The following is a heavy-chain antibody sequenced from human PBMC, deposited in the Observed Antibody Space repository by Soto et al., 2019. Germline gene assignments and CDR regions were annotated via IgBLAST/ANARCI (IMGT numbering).Heavy chain of an antibody. CDR3: ARPRDYDILTAAGNFDY. Sequence: GGSLRLSCAASGFTFSSYSMNWVRQAPGKGLEWVSSISSSSYIYYADSVKGRFTISRDNAKNSLYLQMNSLRAEDTAVYYCARPRDYDILTAAGNFDYWGQGTLVTVSS. CDR2: ISSSSYI. J-gene: IGHJ4*02. D-gene: IGHD3-9*01. CDR1: GFTFSSYS. V-gene: IGHV3-21*01.